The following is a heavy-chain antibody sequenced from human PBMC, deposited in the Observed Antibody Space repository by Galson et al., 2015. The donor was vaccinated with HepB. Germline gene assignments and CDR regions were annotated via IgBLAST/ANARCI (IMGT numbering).Heavy chain of an antibody. CDR3: AYSQTTVTSAFDI. D-gene: IGHD4-11*01. V-gene: IGHV2-5*02. CDR2: IYWDDTK. J-gene: IGHJ3*02. CDR1: GFSVTNNGVA. Sequence: PALVKPTQTLTLTCTCSGFSVTNNGVAVAWIRQPPGKALEWLTTIYWDDTKTFSPSLESRLTFTIDSSKNQVVLTLANVDPVDTAAYFCAYSQTTVTSAFDIWGPGTMVTLAS.